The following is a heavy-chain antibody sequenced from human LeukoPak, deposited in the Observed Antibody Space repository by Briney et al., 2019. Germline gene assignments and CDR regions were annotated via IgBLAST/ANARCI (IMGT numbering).Heavy chain of an antibody. D-gene: IGHD2-15*01. CDR3: ARDASLYCSGDSCYWAFDH. CDR1: GFTFSSYS. Sequence: PGGSLRLSCAASGFTFSSYSMSWVRQAPGKGLEWVSSISSSSSYIYYADSVKGRFTISRDNAKNSLYLQMNSLRAEDTAVYYCARDASLYCSGDSCYWAFDHWGQGTLVTVSS. CDR2: ISSSSSYI. V-gene: IGHV3-21*01. J-gene: IGHJ4*02.